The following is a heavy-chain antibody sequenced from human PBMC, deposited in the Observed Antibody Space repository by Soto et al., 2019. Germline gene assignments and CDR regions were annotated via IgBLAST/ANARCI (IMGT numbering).Heavy chain of an antibody. CDR2: IYYSGST. Sequence: SETLSLTCTVSGGSVSSGSYYWSWIRQPPGKGLEWIGYIYYSGSTNYNPSLKSRVTISVDTSKNQFSLKLSSVTAADTAVYYCARDSLLEWLSPYYYYGMDVWGQGTTVTVSS. CDR3: ARDSLLEWLSPYYYYGMDV. J-gene: IGHJ6*02. V-gene: IGHV4-61*01. CDR1: GGSVSSGSYY. D-gene: IGHD3-3*01.